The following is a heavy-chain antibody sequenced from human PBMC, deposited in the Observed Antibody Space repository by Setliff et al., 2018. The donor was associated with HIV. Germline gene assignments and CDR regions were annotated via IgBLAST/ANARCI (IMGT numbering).Heavy chain of an antibody. CDR2: INPSGGST. J-gene: IGHJ6*03. CDR1: GYTFTNYY. D-gene: IGHD2-2*01. V-gene: IGHV1-46*01. Sequence: ASVKVSCKASGYTFTNYYMHWVRQAPGQGLEWMGIINPSGGSTSHAQKFQDRVTITADTSARIVYMELSSLRSDDTAVYYCAREDVGGLYHLQSGGWPPQSHYYYYYMDVWGKGTTVTVSS. CDR3: AREDVGGLYHLQSGGWPPQSHYYYYYMDV.